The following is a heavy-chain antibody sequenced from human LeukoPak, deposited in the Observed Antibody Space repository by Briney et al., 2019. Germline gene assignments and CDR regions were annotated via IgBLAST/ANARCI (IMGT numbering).Heavy chain of an antibody. Sequence: ASVKVSCKASGYTFTTYAMSWVRQAPGQGLEWMGWINPNSGGTNYAQKFQGRVTMTRDTSISTAYLELSSLKSEDTAVYYCARVPDLRSCSGGGSCYRLDYWGQGTLVTVSS. CDR2: INPNSGGT. CDR1: GYTFTTYA. D-gene: IGHD2-15*01. J-gene: IGHJ4*02. CDR3: ARVPDLRSCSGGGSCYRLDY. V-gene: IGHV1-2*02.